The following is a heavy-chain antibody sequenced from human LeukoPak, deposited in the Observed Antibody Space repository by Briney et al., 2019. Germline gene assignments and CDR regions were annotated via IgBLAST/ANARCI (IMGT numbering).Heavy chain of an antibody. CDR1: GGSISGYY. J-gene: IGHJ6*02. CDR2: IHYSGRA. CDR3: VRFGVNYDMDV. V-gene: IGHV4-59*01. Sequence: SETLSLTCSVSGGSISGYYWTWVRQPPGKGLEWIGQIHYSGRADYNPSLKSRINMSVDTSRNQISLKLSSVTAADTAIYYCVRFGVNYDMDVWGQGTTVTVFS. D-gene: IGHD3-10*01.